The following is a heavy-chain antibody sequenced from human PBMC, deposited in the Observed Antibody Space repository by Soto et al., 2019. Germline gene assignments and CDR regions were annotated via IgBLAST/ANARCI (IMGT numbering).Heavy chain of an antibody. V-gene: IGHV4-34*01. CDR3: ARKAGFGEPPGYYYYMDV. CDR1: GGSFSGYY. CDR2: INHSGST. Sequence: SETLSLTCAVYGGSFSGYYWSWIRQPPGKGLEWIGEINHSGSTNYNPSLKSRVTISVDTSKNQFSLKLSSVTAADTAVYYCARKAGFGEPPGYYYYMDVWGKGTTVTVSS. D-gene: IGHD3-10*01. J-gene: IGHJ6*03.